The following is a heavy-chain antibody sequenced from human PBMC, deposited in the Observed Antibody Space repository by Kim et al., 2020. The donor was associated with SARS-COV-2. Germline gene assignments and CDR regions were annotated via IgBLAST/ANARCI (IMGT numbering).Heavy chain of an antibody. CDR3: ARVSMRGASRGGYFQH. D-gene: IGHD3-22*01. CDR1: GYTFTGYY. J-gene: IGHJ1*01. Sequence: ASVKVSCKASGYTFTGYYMHWVRQAPGQGLEWMGWINPNSGGTNYAQKFQGRVTMTRDTSISTAYMELSRLRSDDTAVYYCARVSMRGASRGGYFQHWGQGTLVTVSS. CDR2: INPNSGGT. V-gene: IGHV1-2*02.